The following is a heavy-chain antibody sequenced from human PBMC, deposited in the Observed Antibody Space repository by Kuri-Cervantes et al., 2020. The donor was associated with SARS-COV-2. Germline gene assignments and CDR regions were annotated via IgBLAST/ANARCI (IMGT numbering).Heavy chain of an antibody. CDR3: ADFYGGFPG. D-gene: IGHD4-23*01. J-gene: IGHJ4*02. CDR2: ISSSSSYI. Sequence: ETLSLTCTVSGGSISSYYWSWIRQPPGKGLEWVSSISSSSSYIYYADSVKGRFTISRDNAKNSLYLQMNSLRDEDTAVYYCADFYGGFPGWGQGTLVTVSS. V-gene: IGHV3-21*01. CDR1: GGSISSYY.